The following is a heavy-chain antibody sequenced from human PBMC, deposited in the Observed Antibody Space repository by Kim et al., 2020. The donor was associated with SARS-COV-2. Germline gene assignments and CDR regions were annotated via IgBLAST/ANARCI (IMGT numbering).Heavy chain of an antibody. CDR3: ARAAGIQLWFRYYYGVDV. CDR2: INPSGGST. Sequence: ASVKVSCKASGYTFTSYYMHWVRQAPGQGLEWMGIINPSGGSTSYAQKFQGRVTMTRDTSTSTVYMELSSLRSEDTAVYYCARAAGIQLWFRYYYGVDVWGQGTTVTVSS. V-gene: IGHV1-46*03. D-gene: IGHD5-18*01. CDR1: GYTFTSYY. J-gene: IGHJ6*02.